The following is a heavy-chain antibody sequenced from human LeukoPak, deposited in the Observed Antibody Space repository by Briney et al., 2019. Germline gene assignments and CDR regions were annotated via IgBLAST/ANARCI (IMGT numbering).Heavy chain of an antibody. CDR2: IKQDGSEK. Sequence: AGGSLRLSCAASGFTFSSYAMSWVRQAPGKGLEWVANIKQDGSEKYYVDSVKGRFTISRDNAKNSLYLQMNSLRAEDTAVYYCAREGVLVAGRRHLDYWGQGTLVTVSS. CDR1: GFTFSSYA. V-gene: IGHV3-7*01. D-gene: IGHD6-19*01. J-gene: IGHJ4*02. CDR3: AREGVLVAGRRHLDY.